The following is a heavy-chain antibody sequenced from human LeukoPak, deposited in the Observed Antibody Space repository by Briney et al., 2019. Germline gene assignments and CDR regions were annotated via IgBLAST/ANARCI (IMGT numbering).Heavy chain of an antibody. J-gene: IGHJ3*02. CDR1: GFTFSSYA. CDR2: ISYDGSNK. V-gene: IGHV3-30*04. Sequence: GGSLRLSWAASGFTFSSYAMHWVRQAPGKGLEWEAVISYDGSNKYYADSVKGRFTISRDNSKNTLYLQMNSLRAEDTAVYYCARAPGASGVATIPDAFDIWGQGTMVTVSS. D-gene: IGHD5-12*01. CDR3: ARAPGASGVATIPDAFDI.